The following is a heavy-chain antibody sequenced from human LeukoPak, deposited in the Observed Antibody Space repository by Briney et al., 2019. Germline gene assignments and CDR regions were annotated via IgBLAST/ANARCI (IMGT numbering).Heavy chain of an antibody. CDR2: ISGSGGST. J-gene: IGHJ4*02. CDR3: AKDWHDTSGYYYRTALFDY. CDR1: GFTFSNYA. D-gene: IGHD3-22*01. Sequence: GGSLRLSCAASGFTFSNYAMNWVRQAPGKGLEWVSTISGSGGSTYYADFVKGRFTISRDNSKNTLYLQMNSLRAEDTAVYYCAKDWHDTSGYYYRTALFDYWGQGTLVTASS. V-gene: IGHV3-23*01.